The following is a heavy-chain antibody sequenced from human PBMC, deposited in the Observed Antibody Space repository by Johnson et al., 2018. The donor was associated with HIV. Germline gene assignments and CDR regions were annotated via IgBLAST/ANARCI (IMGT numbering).Heavy chain of an antibody. CDR1: RIFFDDYG. D-gene: IGHD6-13*01. CDR3: ATTGQQQTRRPPRAFDI. Sequence: EQLVESGGGLVRPGGSLRLSCSESRIFFDDYGMRGVRQSPGKGLEWVSGLNCSGGRTGYVDSVKGRFTISRENSKNTLYLQMSSLRIEDTAVYYCATTGQQQTRRPPRAFDIWGQGTMVTVSS. J-gene: IGHJ3*02. V-gene: IGHV3-20*04. CDR2: LNCSGGRT.